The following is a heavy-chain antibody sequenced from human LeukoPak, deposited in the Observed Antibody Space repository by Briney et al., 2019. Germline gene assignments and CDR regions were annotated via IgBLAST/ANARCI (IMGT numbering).Heavy chain of an antibody. D-gene: IGHD6-13*01. V-gene: IGHV3-48*04. CDR2: ISSSSSTI. Sequence: PGGSLRLSCAASGFTFSSYSMNWVRQAPGKGLEWVSYISSSSSTIYYADSVKGRFTISRDNAKNSLYLQMNSLRAEDTAVYYCARVRSSSSWSRGDAFDIWGQGTMVTVSS. CDR3: ARVRSSSSWSRGDAFDI. J-gene: IGHJ3*02. CDR1: GFTFSSYS.